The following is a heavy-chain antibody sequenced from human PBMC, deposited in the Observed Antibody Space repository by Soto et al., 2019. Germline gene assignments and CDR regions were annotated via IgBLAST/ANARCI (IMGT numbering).Heavy chain of an antibody. J-gene: IGHJ4*02. D-gene: IGHD6-6*01. CDR3: ARSDYSSSLVDY. Sequence: QVQLQESGPGLVKPSQTLSLTCTVSGGSISSGGYYWSWIRQHPGKGLEWIGYIYYSGSTNYNPSLKSRVTISVDTSKIQFALKLSSVTAADTAVYYCARSDYSSSLVDYWGQGTLVTVSS. CDR1: GGSISSGGYY. V-gene: IGHV4-31*03. CDR2: IYYSGST.